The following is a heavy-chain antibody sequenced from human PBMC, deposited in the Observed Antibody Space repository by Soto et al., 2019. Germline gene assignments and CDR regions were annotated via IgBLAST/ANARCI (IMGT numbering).Heavy chain of an antibody. CDR2: ISSSSSTI. CDR1: GFTFCSYA. J-gene: IGHJ4*02. Sequence: GGSLRLSCAASGFTFCSYAMSWVRQAPGKGLEWVSYISSSSSTIYYADSVKGRFTISRDNAKNSLYLQMNSLRDEDTAVYYCARDRPRSYDFWSEDQNGFDYWGQGTLVTVSS. D-gene: IGHD3-3*01. V-gene: IGHV3-48*02. CDR3: ARDRPRSYDFWSEDQNGFDY.